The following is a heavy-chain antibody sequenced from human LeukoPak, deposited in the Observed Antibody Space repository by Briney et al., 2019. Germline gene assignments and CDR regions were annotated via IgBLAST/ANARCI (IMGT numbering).Heavy chain of an antibody. Sequence: GGSLRLSCAASGFTFSTYAMSWVRQAPGKGLEWVSGISGSGGRTYYADSVKGRFTISRDNSKNTLYLQMNSLRAEDTAVFYCAKGADYYDSSGYYQDPIDYWGQGTLVTVSS. CDR2: ISGSGGRT. D-gene: IGHD3-22*01. J-gene: IGHJ4*02. V-gene: IGHV3-23*01. CDR1: GFTFSTYA. CDR3: AKGADYYDSSGYYQDPIDY.